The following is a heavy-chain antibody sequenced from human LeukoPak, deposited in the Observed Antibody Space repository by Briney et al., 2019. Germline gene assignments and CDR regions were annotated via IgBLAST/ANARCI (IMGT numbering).Heavy chain of an antibody. J-gene: IGHJ4*02. D-gene: IGHD3-22*01. V-gene: IGHV4-61*02. CDR1: GGSISSGSYY. Sequence: SQTLSLTCTVSGGSISSGSYYWSWIRQPAGKGLEWIGRIYTCGSTNYNPSLKSRVTISVDTSKNQFSLKLSSVTAADTAVYYCARGSHSGPRYYDSSGYWFDYWGQGTLVTVSS. CDR3: ARGSHSGPRYYDSSGYWFDY. CDR2: IYTCGST.